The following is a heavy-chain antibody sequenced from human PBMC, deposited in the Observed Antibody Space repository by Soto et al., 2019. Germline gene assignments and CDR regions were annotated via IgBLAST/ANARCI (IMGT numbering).Heavy chain of an antibody. V-gene: IGHV1-2*02. CDR2: INPNSGGT. D-gene: IGHD4-17*01. J-gene: IGHJ6*02. CDR1: GYTFTGYY. CDR3: ARDSPYGDRPSEYYYGMEV. Sequence: GASVKVSCKASGYTFTGYYMHWVRQAPGQGLEWMGWINPNSGGTNYAQKFQGRVTMTRDTSISTAYMELSRLRSDDTAVYYCARDSPYGDRPSEYYYGMEVWGQGTRVTVFS.